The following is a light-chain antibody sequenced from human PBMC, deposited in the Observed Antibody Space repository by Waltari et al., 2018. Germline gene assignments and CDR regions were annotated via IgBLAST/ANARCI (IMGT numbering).Light chain of an antibody. CDR3: QQYGSSPGFT. J-gene: IGKJ3*01. Sequence: ETVLTQSPGTLSLSPGERATLPCRASQSVSSSYLAWYQQKPGQAPRLLIYGSSSRATGIPDRFSGSGSGTDFTLTISRLEPEDFAVYYCQQYGSSPGFTFGPGTKVDIK. CDR2: GSS. CDR1: QSVSSSY. V-gene: IGKV3-20*01.